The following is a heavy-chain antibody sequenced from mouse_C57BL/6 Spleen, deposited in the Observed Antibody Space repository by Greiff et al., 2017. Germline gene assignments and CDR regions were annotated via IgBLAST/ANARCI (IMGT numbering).Heavy chain of an antibody. J-gene: IGHJ2*01. D-gene: IGHD2-2*01. CDR3: ARSVDGCDLGY. CDR2: IYPSDSET. V-gene: IGHV1-61*01. CDR1: GYTFTSYW. Sequence: QVQLQQPGAELVRPGSSVKLSCKASGYTFTSYWMDWVKQRPGQGLEWIGNIYPSDSETHYNQKFKDKATLTVDKSSSTAYMQLSSLTSEDSAVYYCARSVDGCDLGYWGQGTTLTVSS.